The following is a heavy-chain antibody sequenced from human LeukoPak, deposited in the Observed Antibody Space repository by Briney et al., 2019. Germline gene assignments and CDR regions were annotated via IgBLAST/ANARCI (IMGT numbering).Heavy chain of an antibody. CDR2: ISNDGSNK. CDR3: AKEWIRGVINY. CDR1: GFTFNTYG. Sequence: PGGSLRLSCAASGFTFNTYGMHWVRQAPGKGLEWVAVISNDGSNKYYTDSVKGRFTISRDNSKNTLYLQMNSLRAEDTAVYYCAKEWIRGVINYWGLGAPVTVSS. V-gene: IGHV3-30*18. D-gene: IGHD3-10*01. J-gene: IGHJ4*02.